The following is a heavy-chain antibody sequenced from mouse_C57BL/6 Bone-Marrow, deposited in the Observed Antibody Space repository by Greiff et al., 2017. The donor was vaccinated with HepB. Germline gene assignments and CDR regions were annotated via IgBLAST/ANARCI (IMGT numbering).Heavy chain of an antibody. CDR3: ARPFLTSAWFAY. D-gene: IGHD1-1*01. J-gene: IGHJ3*01. CDR1: EYEFPSHD. V-gene: IGHV5-2*01. Sequence: VQLKESGGGLVQPGESLKLSCESNEYEFPSHDMSWVRQTPEKRLELVAAINSDGGSTYYPDTMERRFIISRDNTKKTHYLQMSSLRSEDTALYYCARPFLTSAWFAYWGQGTLVTVSA. CDR2: INSDGGST.